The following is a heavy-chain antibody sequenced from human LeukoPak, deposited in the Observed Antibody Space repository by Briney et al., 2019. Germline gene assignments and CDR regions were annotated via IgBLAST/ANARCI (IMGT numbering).Heavy chain of an antibody. D-gene: IGHD3-9*01. V-gene: IGHV3-33*08. CDR3: ARDRDWLLYDY. J-gene: IGHJ4*02. Sequence: PGGSLRLSCAASGFTFSSYAMHWVRQAPGKGLEWVAAISHDETYKYYADSLRGRVTISRDNSKNTLYLQMHSLRADDTAIYYCARDRDWLLYDYWGQGTLVTVSS. CDR1: GFTFSSYA. CDR2: ISHDETYK.